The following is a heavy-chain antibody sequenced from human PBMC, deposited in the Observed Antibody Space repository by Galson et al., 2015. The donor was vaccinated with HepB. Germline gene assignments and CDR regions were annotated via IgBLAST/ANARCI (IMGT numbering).Heavy chain of an antibody. CDR2: ISSAGTTQ. J-gene: IGHJ4*02. Sequence: SLRLSCAASGFAFNTYTMQWVRQAPGKGLEWVATISSAGTTQYYADSAKGRFTSSRDNSKNMLYLKMNSLGAEDTAVYYCARGLVHIGDYVDSTGTLDSWGQGALVTVSS. D-gene: IGHD3-22*01. CDR3: ARGLVHIGDYVDSTGTLDS. V-gene: IGHV3-30-3*01. CDR1: GFAFNTYT.